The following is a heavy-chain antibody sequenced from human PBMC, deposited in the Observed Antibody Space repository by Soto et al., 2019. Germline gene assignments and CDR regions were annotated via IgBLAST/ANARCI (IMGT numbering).Heavy chain of an antibody. CDR3: ARDRHSGSYSS. Sequence: SVKVSCKAPRDTFTSYYINWVRQAPGQGLEWMGVINPHGGSTANYAQKFQGRVTITADESTSTAYMELSSLRSEDTAVYYCARDRHSGSYSSWGQGTLVTVSS. V-gene: IGHV1-69*13. CDR1: RDTFTSYY. CDR2: INPHGGSTA. D-gene: IGHD1-26*01. J-gene: IGHJ5*02.